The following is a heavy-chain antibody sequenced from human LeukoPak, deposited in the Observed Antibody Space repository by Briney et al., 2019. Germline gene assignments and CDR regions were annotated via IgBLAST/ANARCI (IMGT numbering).Heavy chain of an antibody. CDR1: GFTFSSYW. D-gene: IGHD3-22*01. CDR2: IKQDGSEK. V-gene: IGHV3-7*01. J-gene: IGHJ4*02. CDR3: AREYSDNSGYYYGLDT. Sequence: GGSLRLSCAASGFTFSSYWMSWVRQAPGKGLEWVANIKQDGSEKYYVDSVKGRFTSSRDDSKNTFYLQMNSLRAEDTALYYCAREYSDNSGYYYGLDTWGPGTLVTVAS.